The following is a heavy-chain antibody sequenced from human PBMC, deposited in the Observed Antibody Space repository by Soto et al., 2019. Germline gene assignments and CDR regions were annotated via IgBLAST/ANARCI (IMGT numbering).Heavy chain of an antibody. CDR3: ARDGSCSSGSCYDWFDP. D-gene: IGHD2-15*01. V-gene: IGHV1-69*01. J-gene: IGHJ5*02. CDR2: IIPIFGTA. CDR1: GGTFSSYA. Sequence: QVQLVQSGAEVKKPGSSVKVSCKASGGTFSSYAISWVRQAPGQGLEWMGGIIPIFGTANYAQKFQGRVTITADESTSTAYMELSSLRSEDTAVYYCARDGSCSSGSCYDWFDPWGQGTLVTVSS.